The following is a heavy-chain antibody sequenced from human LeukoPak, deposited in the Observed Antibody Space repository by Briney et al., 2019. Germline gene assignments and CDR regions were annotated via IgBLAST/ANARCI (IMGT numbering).Heavy chain of an antibody. D-gene: IGHD2-2*01. V-gene: IGHV3-48*01. CDR2: ISSSSSTI. CDR1: GFSFSTYS. CDR3: ARETFCTSTRCPIGDHFDY. Sequence: GGSLRLSCAASGFSFSTYSMNWVRQAPGKGLEWVSHISSSSSTIYYADSVKGRFTISRDNAKNSLYLQMNSLRAEDTAVYYCARETFCTSTRCPIGDHFDYWGQGTLVTVSS. J-gene: IGHJ4*02.